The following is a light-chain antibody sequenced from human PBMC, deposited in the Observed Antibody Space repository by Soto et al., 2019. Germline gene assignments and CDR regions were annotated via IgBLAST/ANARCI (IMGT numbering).Light chain of an antibody. J-gene: IGKJ1*01. CDR3: QQYNNWWT. CDR2: GAS. Sequence: EIVLTQSPSTLSVSPWERSTLSFRASQSVSSNLAWYQQKPGQAPRLLIDGASARATGIPARFSGSGSGTEFTLTISSLQSEDFSVYYCQQYNNWWTFGQGTKVDIK. V-gene: IGKV3-15*01. CDR1: QSVSSN.